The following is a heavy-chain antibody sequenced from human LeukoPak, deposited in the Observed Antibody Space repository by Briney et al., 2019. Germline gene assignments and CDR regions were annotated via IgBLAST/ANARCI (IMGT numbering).Heavy chain of an antibody. D-gene: IGHD5-18*01. Sequence: SETLSLTCTVSGGSISSHYWSWIRQPPGKGLEWIGYIYYSGSTNYNPSLKSRVTISVDASKNQFSLKLSSVTAADTAVYYCARESDTAMVGGNWFGPWGQGTLVTVSS. CDR1: GGSISSHY. V-gene: IGHV4-59*11. CDR2: IYYSGST. CDR3: ARESDTAMVGGNWFGP. J-gene: IGHJ5*02.